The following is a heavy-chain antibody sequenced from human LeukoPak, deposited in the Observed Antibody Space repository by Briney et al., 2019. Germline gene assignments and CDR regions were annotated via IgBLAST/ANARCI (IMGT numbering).Heavy chain of an antibody. Sequence: ASVKVSCKAFGYTFTNYYMHWVRQAPGRGLEWMGIINPSGGSTNYAQKFQGRVTMTRDTSTSTVYMELSSLRSEDTAVYYCAREWGDGYNYDGWGQGTLVTVSS. CDR1: GYTFTNYY. J-gene: IGHJ4*02. CDR3: AREWGDGYNYDG. D-gene: IGHD5-24*01. CDR2: INPSGGST. V-gene: IGHV1-46*01.